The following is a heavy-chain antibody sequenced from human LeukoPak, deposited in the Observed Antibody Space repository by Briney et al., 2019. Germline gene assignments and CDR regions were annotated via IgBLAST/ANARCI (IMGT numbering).Heavy chain of an antibody. Sequence: SETLSLTCTVSGGSISSYYWSWIRQPPGKGLEWIGYIYYSGSTNYNPSLKSRVTISVDTSKNQFSLKLSSVTAADTAVYYCARDKQQLGYNWFDPWGQGTLVTVSS. D-gene: IGHD6-13*01. CDR3: ARDKQQLGYNWFDP. V-gene: IGHV4-59*01. CDR2: IYYSGST. CDR1: GGSISSYY. J-gene: IGHJ5*02.